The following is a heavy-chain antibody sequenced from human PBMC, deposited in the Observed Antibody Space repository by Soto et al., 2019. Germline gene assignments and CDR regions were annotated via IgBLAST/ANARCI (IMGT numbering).Heavy chain of an antibody. CDR1: GGSISSGGYS. Sequence: SVTLSLTCAVSGGSISSGGYSWSWIWLPPGKGLEWIGDIYHSGSTYYNPSLKRRVTISVDRSKNQPSMKLSSVTDADTAVYYCASARYDYSNYVEGPFNYWGKGTLITVST. D-gene: IGHD4-4*01. J-gene: IGHJ4*02. CDR3: ASARYDYSNYVEGPFNY. V-gene: IGHV4-30-2*01. CDR2: IYHSGST.